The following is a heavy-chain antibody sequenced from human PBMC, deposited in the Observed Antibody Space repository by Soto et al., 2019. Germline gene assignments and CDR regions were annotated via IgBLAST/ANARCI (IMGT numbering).Heavy chain of an antibody. D-gene: IGHD1-26*01. CDR2: ISAYNGNT. CDR3: ARGRRIVGATSYYYGMDV. Sequence: ASVKVSCTTSGYTFTTYGISWVRQAPGQGLEWMGWISAYNGNTNYAQKLQGRVTMTTDTSTSTAYMELRSLRSDDTAVYYCARGRRIVGATSYYYGMDVWGQGTTVTVSS. CDR1: GYTFTTYG. V-gene: IGHV1-18*01. J-gene: IGHJ6*02.